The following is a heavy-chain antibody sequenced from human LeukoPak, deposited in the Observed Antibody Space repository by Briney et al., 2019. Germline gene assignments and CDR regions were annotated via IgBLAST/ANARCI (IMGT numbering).Heavy chain of an antibody. CDR1: GDSVSSNSAA. CDR2: TYYRSKWYN. CDR3: ARDVRIAAAALPHYYYYYGMDV. V-gene: IGHV6-1*01. Sequence: SQTLSLTCAISGDSVSSNSAAWNWIRQSPSRGLEWLGRTYYRSKWYNDYAVSVKSRITINPDTSKNQFSLQLNSVTSEDTAVYYSARDVRIAAAALPHYYYYYGMDVWGQGTTVTVSS. D-gene: IGHD6-13*01. J-gene: IGHJ6*02.